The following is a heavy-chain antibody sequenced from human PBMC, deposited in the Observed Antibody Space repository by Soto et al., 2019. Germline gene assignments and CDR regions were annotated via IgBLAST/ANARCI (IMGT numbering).Heavy chain of an antibody. V-gene: IGHV1-3*01. CDR1: GYTFTSYA. CDR2: INAGNGNT. J-gene: IGHJ4*02. CDR3: ASSPCIRSGSCYSFPFDY. Sequence: ASVKVSCKASGYTFTSYAMHWVRQAPGQRLEWMGWINAGNGNTKYSQKFQGRVTITRDTSASTAYMELSSLRSEDTAVYYCASSPCIRSGSCYSFPFDYWGQGTLVTVSS. D-gene: IGHD2-15*01.